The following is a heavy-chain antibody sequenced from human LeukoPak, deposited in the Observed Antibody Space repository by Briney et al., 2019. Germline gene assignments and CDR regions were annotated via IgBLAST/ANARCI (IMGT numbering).Heavy chain of an antibody. CDR2: IYYSGST. CDR3: ASPGHSGSWFFDY. V-gene: IGHV4-39*01. CDR1: GGSISSSSYY. D-gene: IGHD6-13*01. J-gene: IGHJ4*02. Sequence: SETLSLTCTVSGGSISSSSYYWGWIRQPPGKGLEWIGSIYYSGSTYYNPSLKSRVTISVDTSKNQFSLKLTSVAAADTAVYYCASPGHSGSWFFDYWGQGNLVTVSS.